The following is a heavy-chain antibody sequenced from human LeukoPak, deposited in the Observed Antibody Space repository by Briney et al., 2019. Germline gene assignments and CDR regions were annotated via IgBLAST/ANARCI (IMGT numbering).Heavy chain of an antibody. CDR2: ISSSGSTI. V-gene: IGHV3-48*03. CDR1: GFTFNNYA. J-gene: IGHJ6*02. D-gene: IGHD3-10*01. CDR3: AREGADHYASVTIYYYAMDV. Sequence: QPGGSLRLSCAASGFTFNNYAMNWVRQAPGKGLEWVSHISSSGSTINYAQSEKGRFTISRDNAKRSLYLQMNSLRAEDTAVYYCAREGADHYASVTIYYYAMDVWGQGTTVTVSS.